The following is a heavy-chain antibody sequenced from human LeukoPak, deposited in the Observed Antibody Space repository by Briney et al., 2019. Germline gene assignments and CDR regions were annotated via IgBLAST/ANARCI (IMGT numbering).Heavy chain of an antibody. CDR3: TTDRRGGI. CDR2: IYHSGSA. D-gene: IGHD3-16*01. Sequence: KPSETLSLTCTVSGGSISSYYWSWVRQPPGKGLEWIGYIYHSGSANYNPSLKSRVTISIDTSKSQFYLNLNSVTAADTAVYYCTTDRRGGIWGQGTMVIVSS. CDR1: GGSISSYY. J-gene: IGHJ3*02. V-gene: IGHV4-59*01.